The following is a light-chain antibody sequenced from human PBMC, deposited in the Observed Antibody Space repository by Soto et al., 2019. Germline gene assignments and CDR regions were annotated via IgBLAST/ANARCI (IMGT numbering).Light chain of an antibody. V-gene: IGLV2-14*01. CDR2: DVS. CDR1: SSDVGYYNY. CDR3: SSYTSSLYV. J-gene: IGLJ1*01. Sequence: QSVLTQPASVSGSPGQSITISCTGTSSDVGYYNYVSWYQQHPGKAPKLMIYDVSNRPSGVSNRFSGSKSGNTASLTISGLQAEDEADYYCSSYTSSLYVFGTGTKVTVL.